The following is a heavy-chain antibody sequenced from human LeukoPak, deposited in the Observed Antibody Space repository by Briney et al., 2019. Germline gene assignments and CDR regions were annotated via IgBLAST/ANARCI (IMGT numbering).Heavy chain of an antibody. CDR1: GGSISIYY. J-gene: IGHJ3*02. CDR3: ACLTTADAFDI. CDR2: IYASGTT. Sequence: SETLSLTCTVSGGSISIYYWSWIRQPAGKGLEWIGRIYASGTTTYNPSLKSRVTMSVDTSKNQFSLNLSSVTAADTAVYYCACLTTADAFDIWGQGTMVTVSS. D-gene: IGHD3-22*01. V-gene: IGHV4-4*07.